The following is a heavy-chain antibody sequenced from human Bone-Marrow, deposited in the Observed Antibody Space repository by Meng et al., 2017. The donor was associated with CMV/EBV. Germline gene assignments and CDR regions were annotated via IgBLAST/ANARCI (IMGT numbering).Heavy chain of an antibody. J-gene: IGHJ4*02. V-gene: IGHV3-7*01. Sequence: GGSLRLSCAASGFNFNNYWMTWVRQAPGKGLEWAANINEDGSDIFYLDSVKGRFTVSRDNAKNSLFLQMNSLRAEDTAVYYCASVKRIVWGQGPRVTGSS. D-gene: IGHD2-15*01. CDR2: INEDGSDI. CDR3: ASVKRIV. CDR1: GFNFNNYW.